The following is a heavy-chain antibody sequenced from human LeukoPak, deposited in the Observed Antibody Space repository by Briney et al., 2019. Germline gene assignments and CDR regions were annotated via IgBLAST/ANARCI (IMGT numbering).Heavy chain of an antibody. J-gene: IGHJ3*02. V-gene: IGHV4-4*07. D-gene: IGHD3-3*01. Sequence: PPETLSLTCTVSGGSITSYYWSWIRQPAGKGLEWIGRIYTSGSTNYNPSLKSRVTMSVDTSKNQFSLKLSSVIAADTAVYFCARPGGSFWGGGSYAFDIWGQGTMVTVSS. CDR2: IYTSGST. CDR3: ARPGGSFWGGGSYAFDI. CDR1: GGSITSYY.